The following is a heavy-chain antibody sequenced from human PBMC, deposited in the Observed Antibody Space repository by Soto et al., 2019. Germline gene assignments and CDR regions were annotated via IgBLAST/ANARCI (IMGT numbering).Heavy chain of an antibody. D-gene: IGHD7-27*01. Sequence: QVHLQESGPGLVKPSETLSLTCTVSGGSINNHYWSRIRQPPGEGLEWIGYIYYTGSTNYNPSLKSRVTMSVDTSKNQFSLNLASLTAADTAIYYCARANWYSEYWGQGTLVTVSS. CDR3: ARANWYSEY. CDR1: GGSINNHY. V-gene: IGHV4-59*11. CDR2: IYYTGST. J-gene: IGHJ4*02.